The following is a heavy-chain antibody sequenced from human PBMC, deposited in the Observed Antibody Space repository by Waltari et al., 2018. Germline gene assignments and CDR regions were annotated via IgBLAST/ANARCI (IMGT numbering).Heavy chain of an antibody. D-gene: IGHD5-12*01. Sequence: QVQLQESGPGLVKPSQTLSLTCTVSGGSISSGGYYWSWIRQHPGKGLEWIGYIEYSGSSYYNPSLKSRVTISVDTSKNQFSRKLSAVTAADTAVYYCARDGVRYGGATILWGQGTLVTVSS. V-gene: IGHV4-31*03. CDR2: IEYSGSS. CDR3: ARDGVRYGGATIL. CDR1: GGSISSGGYY. J-gene: IGHJ4*02.